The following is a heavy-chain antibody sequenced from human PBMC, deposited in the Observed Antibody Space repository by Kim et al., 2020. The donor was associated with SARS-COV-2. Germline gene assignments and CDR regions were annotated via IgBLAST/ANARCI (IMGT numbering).Heavy chain of an antibody. V-gene: IGHV3-53*01. CDR3: VRAFSGLSLYFAFDY. J-gene: IGHJ4*02. Sequence: DSLKGRFTISRDNSKNPLYLQMNSLRAEDTAVYYCVRAFSGLSLYFAFDYWGQGTLVTVSS. D-gene: IGHD3-16*02.